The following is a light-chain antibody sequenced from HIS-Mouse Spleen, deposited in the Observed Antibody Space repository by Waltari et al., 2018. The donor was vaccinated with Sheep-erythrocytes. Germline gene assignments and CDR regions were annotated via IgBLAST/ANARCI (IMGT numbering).Light chain of an antibody. CDR3: CSYAGSSTPWV. CDR2: EGR. J-gene: IGLJ3*02. V-gene: IGLV2-23*01. Sequence: QSALTQPASVSGSPGQSITISCTGTSRDFGSYNLVSWYQQHPGKAPKLMIYEGRKRPSGVSNRFSCSKSGNTASLTISGLQAEDEADYYCCSYAGSSTPWVFGGGTKLTVL. CDR1: SRDFGSYNL.